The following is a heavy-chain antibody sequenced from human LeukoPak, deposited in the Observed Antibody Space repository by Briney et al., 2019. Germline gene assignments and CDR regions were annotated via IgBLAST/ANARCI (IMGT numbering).Heavy chain of an antibody. V-gene: IGHV3-23*01. CDR3: GPEGKFYSSGWYGLDY. Sequence: PGGSLRLSCAASGFTFSSYAMSWVRQAPGKGLEWASAISGSGGSTYYADSVKGRFTISRDNSKNTLYLQINSLRAEDTAVYYCGPEGKFYSSGWYGLDYWGQGTLVTVSS. CDR1: GFTFSSYA. D-gene: IGHD6-19*01. J-gene: IGHJ4*02. CDR2: ISGSGGST.